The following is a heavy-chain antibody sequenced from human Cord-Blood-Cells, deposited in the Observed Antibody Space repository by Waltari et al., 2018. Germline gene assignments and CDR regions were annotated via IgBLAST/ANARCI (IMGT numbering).Heavy chain of an antibody. D-gene: IGHD5-12*01. Sequence: QVQLVQSGAEVKKPGASVKASCKASGYTFTRYALHWVRQAPGQRREWMGWINAGNGNTKYSQKFQGRVTITRDTSASTAYMELSSLRSEDTAVYYCARVIYSGYDYYFDYWGQGTLVTVSS. J-gene: IGHJ4*02. CDR1: GYTFTRYA. CDR3: ARVIYSGYDYYFDY. V-gene: IGHV1-3*01. CDR2: INAGNGNT.